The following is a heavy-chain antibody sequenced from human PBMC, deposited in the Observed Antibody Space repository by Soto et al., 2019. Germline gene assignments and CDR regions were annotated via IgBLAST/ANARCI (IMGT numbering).Heavy chain of an antibody. Sequence: QVQLVQSGAAVKKPGSSVKVSCKASGYTFTSYGISWVRQAPGQGLEWMGWISAYNGNTNYAQKLQGRVTMTTDTSTSTSYMELRSLRSDDTAVYYCARDQCSYGYVDYYYGMDVWGQGTTVTVSS. CDR3: ARDQCSYGYVDYYYGMDV. CDR1: GYTFTSYG. D-gene: IGHD5-18*01. CDR2: ISAYNGNT. V-gene: IGHV1-18*01. J-gene: IGHJ6*02.